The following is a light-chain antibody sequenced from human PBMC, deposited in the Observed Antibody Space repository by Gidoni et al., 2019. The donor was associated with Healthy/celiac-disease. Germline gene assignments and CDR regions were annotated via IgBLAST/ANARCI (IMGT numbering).Light chain of an antibody. CDR3: QQYNNWRT. CDR1: SVSSN. CDR2: GAS. Sequence: SVSSNLAWYQQKPGQAPRLLIYGASTRATGIPARFSGSGSGTEFTLTISSLQSEDFAVYYCQQYNNWRTFGQGTKLEIK. V-gene: IGKV3-15*01. J-gene: IGKJ2*01.